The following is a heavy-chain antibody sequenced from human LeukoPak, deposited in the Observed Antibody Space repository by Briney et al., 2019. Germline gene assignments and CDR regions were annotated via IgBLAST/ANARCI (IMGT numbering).Heavy chain of an antibody. CDR3: AKSNYYCSDSCQPDDAFDV. V-gene: IGHV3-23*01. J-gene: IGHJ3*01. D-gene: IGHD2-15*01. CDR1: GFTFSSYA. Sequence: GGSLRLSCAASGFTFSSYAMSWVRQAPGKGLEWVSGISNTAGFTYYADSVKGRFTISRDNSKNTLYLQLNSLRAEDTAVYYCAKSNYYCSDSCQPDDAFDVWGQGTMVTVSS. CDR2: ISNTAGFT.